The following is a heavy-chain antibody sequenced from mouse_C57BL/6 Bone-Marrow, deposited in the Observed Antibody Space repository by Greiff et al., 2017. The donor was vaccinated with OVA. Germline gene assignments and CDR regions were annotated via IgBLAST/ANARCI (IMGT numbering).Heavy chain of an antibody. V-gene: IGHV5-4*01. Sequence: EVKVVESGGGLVKPGGSLKLSCAASGFTFSSYAMSWVRQTPEKRLEWVATISDGGSYTYYPATVKGRFTISRDNAKNNLYLQMSHLKSEDTAMYYCAREGNLLPPMDYWGQGTSVTVSS. J-gene: IGHJ4*01. CDR3: AREGNLLPPMDY. D-gene: IGHD1-1*01. CDR1: GFTFSSYA. CDR2: ISDGGSYT.